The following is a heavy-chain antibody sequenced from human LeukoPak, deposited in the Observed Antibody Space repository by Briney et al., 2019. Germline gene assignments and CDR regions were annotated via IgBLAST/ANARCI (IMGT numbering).Heavy chain of an antibody. CDR2: IYYSGNT. V-gene: IGHV4-39*07. J-gene: IGHJ6*03. Sequence: SETLSLTCTVSGGAISRDSYYWGWIRQPPGKGLEWIATIYYSGNTYYNPSLESRVTISVDTSKNQFSLKLSSVTAADTAVYYCARDLYYDILTERYYMDVWGKGTTVTISS. D-gene: IGHD3-9*01. CDR3: ARDLYYDILTERYYMDV. CDR1: GGAISRDSYY.